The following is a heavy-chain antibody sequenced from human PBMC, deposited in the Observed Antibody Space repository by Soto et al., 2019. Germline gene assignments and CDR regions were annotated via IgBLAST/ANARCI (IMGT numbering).Heavy chain of an antibody. J-gene: IGHJ4*02. V-gene: IGHV1-46*01. CDR1: GYTFTSYY. CDR3: ASSSSWYRIYFDY. D-gene: IGHD6-13*01. CDR2: INPSGGST. Sequence: GASVKVSCKASGYTFTSYYMHWVRQAPGQGLEWMGIINPSGGSTSYAEKFQGRVTMTRDTSTSTVYMELSSLRSEDTAVYYCASSSSWYRIYFDYWGQGTLVTVSS.